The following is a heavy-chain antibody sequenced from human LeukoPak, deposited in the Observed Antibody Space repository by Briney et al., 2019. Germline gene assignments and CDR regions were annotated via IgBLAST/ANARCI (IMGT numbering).Heavy chain of an antibody. V-gene: IGHV3-7*01. J-gene: IGHJ4*02. D-gene: IGHD3-3*02. CDR3: ARDISSGR. Sequence: GGSLRLSCAGSGFTFSTFWMSWVRQAPGKGLEWVAIINQDGSERYYVDSVKGRLTISRDNAKNSLYLQMNSLRAEDTAVYYCARDISSGRWGQGTLVTVSS. CDR2: INQDGSER. CDR1: GFTFSTFW.